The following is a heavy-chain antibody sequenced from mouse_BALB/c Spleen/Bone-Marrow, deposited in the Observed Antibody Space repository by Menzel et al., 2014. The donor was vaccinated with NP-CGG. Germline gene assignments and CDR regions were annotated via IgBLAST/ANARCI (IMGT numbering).Heavy chain of an antibody. V-gene: IGHV1-67*01. CDR1: GYTFTDYA. CDR2: ISTYSGNT. Sequence: VQLQESGPELVRPGVSVKISCKGSGYTFTDYAVHWVKQSHTKSLEWIGVISTYSGNTNYNQKFKGRATMTVDKSSSTAYVELARLTSEDSAIYFCAGGCPGYYSLDYWGQGTSVTVSS. J-gene: IGHJ4*01. CDR3: AGGCPGYYSLDY.